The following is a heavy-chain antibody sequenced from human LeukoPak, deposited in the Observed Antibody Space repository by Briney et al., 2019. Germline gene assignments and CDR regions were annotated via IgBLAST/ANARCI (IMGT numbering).Heavy chain of an antibody. Sequence: GRSLRLSCAASGFTFSSYAMHWVRQAPGKGLEWVAVISYDGSNKYYADSVRGRLTISRDNSKDTLYLQMNSLRAEDTAVYYCARPDYGDYEGGTFDYWGQGTLVTVSS. CDR1: GFTFSSYA. CDR2: ISYDGSNK. D-gene: IGHD4-17*01. CDR3: ARPDYGDYEGGTFDY. V-gene: IGHV3-30-3*01. J-gene: IGHJ4*02.